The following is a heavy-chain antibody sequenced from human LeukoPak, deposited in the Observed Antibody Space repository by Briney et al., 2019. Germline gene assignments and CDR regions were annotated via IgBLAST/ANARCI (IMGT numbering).Heavy chain of an antibody. CDR1: GGSFSSYA. CDR2: IIPIFGTA. J-gene: IGHJ6*02. Sequence: ASVKVSCKASGGSFSSYAISWVRQAPGQGLEWMGGIIPIFGTANYAQKFQGRVTITADKSTSTAYMELSSLRSEDTAVYYCARGAYYDSSGIYYYYGMDVWGQGTTVTVSS. D-gene: IGHD3-22*01. CDR3: ARGAYYDSSGIYYYYGMDV. V-gene: IGHV1-69*06.